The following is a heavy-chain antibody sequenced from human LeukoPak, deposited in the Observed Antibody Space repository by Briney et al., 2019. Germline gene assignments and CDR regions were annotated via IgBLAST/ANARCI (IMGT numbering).Heavy chain of an antibody. CDR3: LGVVPAARYQRYYYSYMDV. V-gene: IGHV4-39*01. D-gene: IGHD2-2*01. J-gene: IGHJ6*03. Sequence: SGTLSLTCTVSGGSISSSSYYWGWIRQPPGKGLEWIGGSYYSGSTYYNPSLKSRVTISVGTSKNQFSLKLSSVTAADTAVYYCLGVVPAARYQRYYYSYMDVWGKGITVTVS. CDR1: GGSISSSSYY. CDR2: SYYSGST.